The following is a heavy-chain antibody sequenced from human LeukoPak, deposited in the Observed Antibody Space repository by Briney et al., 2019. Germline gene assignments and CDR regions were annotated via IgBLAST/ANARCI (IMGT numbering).Heavy chain of an antibody. D-gene: IGHD2-15*01. V-gene: IGHV4-34*01. CDR1: GGSFSGYY. J-gene: IGHJ3*02. CDR2: INHSGST. Sequence: LETLSLTCAVYGGSFSGYYWSWIRQPPGKGLEWIGEINHSGSTNYNPSLKSRVTISVDTSKNQFSLTLSSVTAADTAVYYCARSGYCSGGSCYPPNAFDIWGQGTMVTVSS. CDR3: ARSGYCSGGSCYPPNAFDI.